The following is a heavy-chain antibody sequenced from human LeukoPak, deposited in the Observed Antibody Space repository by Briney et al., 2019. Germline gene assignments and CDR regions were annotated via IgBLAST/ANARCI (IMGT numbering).Heavy chain of an antibody. CDR3: AGSEYCSSTSCPFDY. CDR1: GYSISSGYY. V-gene: IGHV4-38-2*01. CDR2: IYHSGST. D-gene: IGHD2-2*01. J-gene: IGHJ4*02. Sequence: ASETLSLTCAVSGYSISSGYYWGWIRQPPGKGLEWIGKIYHSGSTYYNPSLKSRVTISVDTSKNQFSLKLSSVTAADTAVYYCAGSEYCSSTSCPFDYWGQGTLVTVSS.